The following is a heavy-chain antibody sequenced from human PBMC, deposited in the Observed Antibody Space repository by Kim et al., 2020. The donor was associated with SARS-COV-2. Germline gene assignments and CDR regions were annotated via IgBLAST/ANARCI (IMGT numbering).Heavy chain of an antibody. V-gene: IGHV3-23*01. CDR1: GFTFSSYA. CDR3: AKDPYYYDSSGYYGPPILRLGYFQH. J-gene: IGHJ1*01. D-gene: IGHD3-22*01. Sequence: GGSLRLSCAASGFTFSSYAMSWVRQAPGKGLEWVSAISGSGGSTYYADSVKGRFTISRDNSKNTLYLQMNSLRAEDMAVYYCAKDPYYYDSSGYYGPPILRLGYFQHWGQGTLVTVSS. CDR2: ISGSGGST.